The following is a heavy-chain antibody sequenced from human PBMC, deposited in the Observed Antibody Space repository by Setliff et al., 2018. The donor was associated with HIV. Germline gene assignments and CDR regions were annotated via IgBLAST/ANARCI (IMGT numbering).Heavy chain of an antibody. CDR2: IRFDGSNK. Sequence: GGSLRLSCATSGLGFSTSGMHWVRQAPGKGLEWVSFIRFDGSNKFYVDSVKGRFTISRDDFRNTLYLQMNSLRPEDTAMYYCATFSLSGIYWGRGTLVTVS. D-gene: IGHD3-3*01. CDR1: GLGFSTSG. J-gene: IGHJ4*02. V-gene: IGHV3-30*02. CDR3: ATFSLSGIY.